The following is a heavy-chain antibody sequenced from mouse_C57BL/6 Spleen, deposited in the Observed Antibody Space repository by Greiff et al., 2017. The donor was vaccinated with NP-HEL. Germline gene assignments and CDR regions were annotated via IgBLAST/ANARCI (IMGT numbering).Heavy chain of an antibody. J-gene: IGHJ3*01. CDR1: GFTFSDYG. V-gene: IGHV5-17*01. CDR3: ASEDGSSLAWLSY. D-gene: IGHD1-1*01. Sequence: EVKLVESGGGLVKPGGSLKLSCAASGFTFSDYGMHWVRQAPEKGLEWVAYISSGSSTIYYADTVKGRFTISRDNAKNTLFLQMTSLRSEDTAMYYLASEDGSSLAWLSYWGQGTLVTVSA. CDR2: ISSGSSTI.